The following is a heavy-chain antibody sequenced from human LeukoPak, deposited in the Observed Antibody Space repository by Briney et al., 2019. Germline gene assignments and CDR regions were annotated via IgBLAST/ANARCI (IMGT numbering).Heavy chain of an antibody. Sequence: GGSLRLSCAASGFTFSNAWMSWVRQAPGKGLEWVGRIKSKTDGGTTDYAAPVKGRFTISRDDSKNTLYLQMNSLKTEDTAVYYCTRITAVGIIDYWGQGTLVTVSS. CDR3: TRITAVGIIDY. J-gene: IGHJ4*02. V-gene: IGHV3-15*01. D-gene: IGHD6-13*01. CDR1: GFTFSNAW. CDR2: IKSKTDGGTT.